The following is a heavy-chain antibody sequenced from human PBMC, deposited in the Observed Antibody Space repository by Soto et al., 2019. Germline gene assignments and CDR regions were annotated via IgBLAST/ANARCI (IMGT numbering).Heavy chain of an antibody. CDR1: GFTFSSYG. J-gene: IGHJ4*02. D-gene: IGHD5-12*01. CDR2: IWYDGSNK. CDR3: AAYRRYSGYSLFDY. Sequence: PGGSLRLSCATSGFTFSSYGMHWVRQAPGKGLEWVAVIWYDGSNKYYADSVKGRFTISRDNSKNTLYLQMNSLRAEDTAVYYCAAYRRYSGYSLFDYWGQGTLVTAPQ. V-gene: IGHV3-33*01.